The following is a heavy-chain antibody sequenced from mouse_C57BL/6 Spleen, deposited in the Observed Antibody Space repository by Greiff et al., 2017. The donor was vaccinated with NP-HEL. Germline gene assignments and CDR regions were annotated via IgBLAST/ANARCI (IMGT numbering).Heavy chain of an antibody. CDR1: GFTFSDYY. V-gene: IGHV5-16*01. CDR2: INYDGSST. CDR3: ARGELGYYFDY. Sequence: EVKLMESEGGLVQPGSSMKLSCTASGFTFSDYYMAWVRQVPEKGLEWVANINYDGSSTYYLDSLKSRFIISRDNAKNILYLQMSSLKSEDTATYYCARGELGYYFDYWGQGTTLTVSS. J-gene: IGHJ2*01. D-gene: IGHD4-1*01.